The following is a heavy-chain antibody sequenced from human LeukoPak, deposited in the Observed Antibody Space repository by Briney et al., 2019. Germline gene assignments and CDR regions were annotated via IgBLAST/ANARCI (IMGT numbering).Heavy chain of an antibody. D-gene: IGHD6-6*01. J-gene: IGHJ4*02. CDR2: ISSSGSNS. CDR3: AKELGAARSRFDY. CDR1: GFTFNRFA. Sequence: PGGSLRLSCAASGFTFNRFAMNWVRQAPGKGLEWVSVISSSGSNSNYADSVKGRFTISRDNSKNTVSLQMSSLRAEDTAVYYCAKELGAARSRFDYWGQGILVTVSS. V-gene: IGHV3-23*01.